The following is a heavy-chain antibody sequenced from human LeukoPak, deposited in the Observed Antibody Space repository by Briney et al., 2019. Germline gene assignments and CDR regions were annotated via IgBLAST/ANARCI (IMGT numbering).Heavy chain of an antibody. V-gene: IGHV3-7*01. D-gene: IGHD3-10*01. CDR3: ARGNVLLWFGEFYGMDV. CDR2: MKPDGSEK. J-gene: IGHJ6*02. CDR1: GFTFSSYW. Sequence: GGSLRLSCAASGFTFSSYWMSWVRQAPGKGLEWVANMKPDGSEKYYVDSVKGRFTISRDNSKNTLHLQMNSLRAEDTAVYYCARGNVLLWFGEFYGMDVWGQGTTVTVSS.